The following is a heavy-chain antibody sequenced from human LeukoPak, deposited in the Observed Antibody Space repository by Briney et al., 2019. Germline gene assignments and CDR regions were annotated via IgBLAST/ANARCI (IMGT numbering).Heavy chain of an antibody. J-gene: IGHJ3*02. CDR1: GGSISSSSYY. D-gene: IGHD3-22*01. Sequence: SETLSLTCTVSGGSISSSSYYWGWIRQPPGKGLEWIGSIYYSGSTYYNPSLKSRVTISVDTSKNQFSLKLSSVTAADTAVYYCARYYYDSSGYYGGSAFDIWGQGTMVTVSS. CDR3: ARYYYDSSGYYGGSAFDI. CDR2: IYYSGST. V-gene: IGHV4-39*07.